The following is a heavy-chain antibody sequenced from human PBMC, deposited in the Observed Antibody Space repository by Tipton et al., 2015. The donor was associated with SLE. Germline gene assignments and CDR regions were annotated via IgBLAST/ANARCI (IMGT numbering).Heavy chain of an antibody. CDR1: GGSISSHH. CDR2: INSSGGT. J-gene: IGHJ6*02. Sequence: TLSLTCTVSGGSISSHHWSWIRQSPGKRLEWIGYINSSGGTNYNPSLKSRVSMFLDTSKNQFSLKLSSVTAADTAVYYCAGDLLLSYGPGFSYHGIDVWGQGTTVTVSS. D-gene: IGHD3-16*01. CDR3: AGDLLLSYGPGFSYHGIDV. V-gene: IGHV4-59*11.